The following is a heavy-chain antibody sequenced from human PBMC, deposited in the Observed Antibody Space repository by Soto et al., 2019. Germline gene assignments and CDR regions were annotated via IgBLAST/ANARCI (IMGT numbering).Heavy chain of an antibody. CDR3: AKLRVGPFYFDY. CDR2: ISGSGGST. V-gene: IGHV3-23*01. J-gene: IGHJ4*02. Sequence: PGGSLRFSCAASGFTFSSYAMSWVRQAPGKGLEWVSAISGSGGSTYYADSVKGRFTISRDNSKNTLYLQMNSLRAEDTAVYYCAKLRVGPFYFDYWGQGTLVTVSS. D-gene: IGHD1-26*01. CDR1: GFTFSSYA.